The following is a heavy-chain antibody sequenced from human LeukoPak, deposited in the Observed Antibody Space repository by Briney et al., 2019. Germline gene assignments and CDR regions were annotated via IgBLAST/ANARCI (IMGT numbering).Heavy chain of an antibody. CDR3: GKTDIYFNPIDY. Sequence: PSGTLSLICGVSGGSISSTNWWTWVRQPPGQGLEWIGEIHRDGRTRYNPSLQTRVTMSIDYSKNQISLEVTSVTAADTAIYYCGKTDIYFNPIDYWGPGSLVTVSS. D-gene: IGHD3-9*01. CDR2: IHRDGRT. V-gene: IGHV4-4*02. CDR1: GGSISSTNW. J-gene: IGHJ4*02.